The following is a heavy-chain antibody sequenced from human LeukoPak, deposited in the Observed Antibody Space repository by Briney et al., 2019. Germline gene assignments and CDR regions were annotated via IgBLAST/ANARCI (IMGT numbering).Heavy chain of an antibody. D-gene: IGHD3-22*01. CDR3: ALGLPAYYDTSGHPFDY. V-gene: IGHV3-53*01. J-gene: IGHJ4*02. Sequence: GGSLRLSCAASGFTVSSNYMTWVRQAPGKGLEWVSLIYSGFYSGGSTYYADSVKGRFTISRDNSKYTLYLQMDSLRAEDTAVYYCALGLPAYYDTSGHPFDYWGQGTLVTVSS. CDR2: IYSGFYSGGST. CDR1: GFTVSSNY.